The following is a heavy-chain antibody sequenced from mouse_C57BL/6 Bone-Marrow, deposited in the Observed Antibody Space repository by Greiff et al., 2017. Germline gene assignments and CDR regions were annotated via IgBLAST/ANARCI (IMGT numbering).Heavy chain of an antibody. D-gene: IGHD1-1*01. CDR2: IYPGDGDT. V-gene: IGHV1-82*01. Sequence: VQVVESGPELVKPGASVKISCKASGYAFSSSWMNWVKQRPGKGLEWIGRIYPGDGDTNYNGKFKGKATLTADKSSSTAYMQLSSLTSEDSAVYFCARDNYGSSYVDWYFDVWGTGTTVTVSS. CDR1: GYAFSSSW. J-gene: IGHJ1*03. CDR3: ARDNYGSSYVDWYFDV.